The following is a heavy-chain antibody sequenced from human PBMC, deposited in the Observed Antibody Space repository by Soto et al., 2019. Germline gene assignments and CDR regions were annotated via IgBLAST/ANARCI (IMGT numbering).Heavy chain of an antibody. CDR2: ISSSSSYI. Sequence: EVQLVESGGGLVKPGGSLRLSCAASGFTFSSYSMNWVRQAPGKGLEWVSSISSSSSYIYYADSVKGRFTISRDNAKNSRYLQMNSLRAEDTAVYYCARDRGNYYGSGSYSDYWGQGTLVTVSS. J-gene: IGHJ4*02. CDR3: ARDRGNYYGSGSYSDY. V-gene: IGHV3-21*01. D-gene: IGHD3-10*01. CDR1: GFTFSSYS.